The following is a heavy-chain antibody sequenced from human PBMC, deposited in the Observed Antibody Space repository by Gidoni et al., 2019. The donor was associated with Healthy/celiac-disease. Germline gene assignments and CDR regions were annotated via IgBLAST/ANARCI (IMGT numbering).Heavy chain of an antibody. CDR3: AYMGGSSWFSPFDY. D-gene: IGHD6-13*01. CDR2: MSGSGGST. J-gene: IGHJ4*02. CDR1: GFVFSSYD. Sequence: EVQMLESGGGLVQHGGSLRLSCAASGFVFSSYDISWVRQAPGKGLEWCSAMSGSGGSTYYADAVKGGFTISRDNTKNTLYLQINSLRAEDTAVDYFAYMGGSSWFSPFDYWGQGTLVTVSS. V-gene: IGHV3-23*01.